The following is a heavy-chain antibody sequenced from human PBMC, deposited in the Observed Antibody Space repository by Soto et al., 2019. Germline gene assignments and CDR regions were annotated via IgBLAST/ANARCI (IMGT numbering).Heavy chain of an antibody. CDR2: IYYSGST. D-gene: IGHD4-17*01. V-gene: IGHV4-31*03. CDR1: GGSISSGGYY. CDR3: ARANYGDYESDYYYGMDV. Sequence: SETLSLTCTVSGGSISSGGYYWSWIRRHPGKGLEWIGYIYYSGSTYYNPSLKSRVTISVDTSKNQFSLKLSSVTAADTAVYYCARANYGDYESDYYYGMDVWGEGTTVTVSS. J-gene: IGHJ6*02.